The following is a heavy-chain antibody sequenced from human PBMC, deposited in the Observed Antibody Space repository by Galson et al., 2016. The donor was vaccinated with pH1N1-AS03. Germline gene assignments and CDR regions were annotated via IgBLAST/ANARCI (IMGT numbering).Heavy chain of an antibody. Sequence: SLRLSCAASGFPFTNNGMHWVRQAPGKGLEWVAFVRYDGSEQYYVDSVKGRFTISRDNAKNSLYLQMNSLRADDTAVYFCARETIRAGEFDLWGRGTVVTVSS. CDR2: VRYDGSEQ. CDR1: GFPFTNNG. V-gene: IGHV3-30*02. D-gene: IGHD1-26*01. CDR3: ARETIRAGEFDL. J-gene: IGHJ3*01.